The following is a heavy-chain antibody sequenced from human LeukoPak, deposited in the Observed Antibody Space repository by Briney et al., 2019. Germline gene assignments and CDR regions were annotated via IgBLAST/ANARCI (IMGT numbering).Heavy chain of an antibody. CDR2: MNPNSGNT. D-gene: IGHD2-2*01. CDR1: GYTFTSYD. CDR3: ARAHVVVPAANSYWFDP. V-gene: IGHV1-8*01. Sequence: ASVKVSCKASGYTFTSYDINWVRQATGQGLEWMGWMNPNSGNTGYAQKFQGRVTMTRNTSISTAYMELSSLRSEDTAVYYCARAHVVVPAANSYWFDPWGQGTLVTVSS. J-gene: IGHJ5*02.